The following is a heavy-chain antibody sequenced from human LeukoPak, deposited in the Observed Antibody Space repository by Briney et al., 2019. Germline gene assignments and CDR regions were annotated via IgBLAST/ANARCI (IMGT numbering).Heavy chain of an antibody. CDR3: ARAPPYSGTPDY. CDR1: GGSISSGSYY. V-gene: IGHV4-61*02. CDR2: IYTSGST. J-gene: IGHJ4*01. Sequence: SQTLSLTCTVSGGSISSGSYYWSWIRQPAGKGLEWNGRIYTSGSTNYNPSLKSRVTISVDTSKNQFSLKLSSVTAADTAVYYCARAPPYSGTPDYWGQGTLVTVSS. D-gene: IGHD1-1*01.